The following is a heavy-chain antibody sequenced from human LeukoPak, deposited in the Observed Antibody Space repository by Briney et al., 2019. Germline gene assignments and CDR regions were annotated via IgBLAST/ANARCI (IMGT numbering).Heavy chain of an antibody. CDR1: GFTFSSYA. CDR2: ISYDGSNK. CDR3: ARALNSGSYYDY. Sequence: GGSLRLSCAASGFTFSSYAMHWVRQAPGKGLEWVAVISYDGSNKYYADSVKGRFTISRDNSKNTLYLQMNSLRAGDTAVYYCARALNSGSYYDYWGQGTLVTVSS. J-gene: IGHJ4*02. V-gene: IGHV3-30-3*01. D-gene: IGHD1-26*01.